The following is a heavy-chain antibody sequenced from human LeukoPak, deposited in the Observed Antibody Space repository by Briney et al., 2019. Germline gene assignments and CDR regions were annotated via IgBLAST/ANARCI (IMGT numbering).Heavy chain of an antibody. Sequence: SETLSLTCTVSGGSISSYYWSWIRQPPGKGLEWIGYIYYSGSTNYNPSLKSRVTISVDTSKNQFSLKLSSVTAADTAVYYCARLWFGELSTNWFDPWGQGTQVTVSS. CDR2: IYYSGST. D-gene: IGHD3-10*01. CDR1: GGSISSYY. CDR3: ARLWFGELSTNWFDP. J-gene: IGHJ5*02. V-gene: IGHV4-59*08.